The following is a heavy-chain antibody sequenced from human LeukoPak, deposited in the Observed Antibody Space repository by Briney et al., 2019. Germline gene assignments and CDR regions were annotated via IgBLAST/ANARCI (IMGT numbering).Heavy chain of an antibody. CDR1: GGTFSSYA. Sequence: ASVTVSCTASGGTFSSYAISWVRQAPGQGLEWMGGIIPIFGTADYAQKFQGRVTITADESTSTAYMELSSLRSEDTAVYYCARGPYYYDSSGYYRTPYHFDYWGQGTLVTVSS. D-gene: IGHD3-22*01. CDR3: ARGPYYYDSSGYYRTPYHFDY. J-gene: IGHJ4*02. V-gene: IGHV1-69*13. CDR2: IIPIFGTA.